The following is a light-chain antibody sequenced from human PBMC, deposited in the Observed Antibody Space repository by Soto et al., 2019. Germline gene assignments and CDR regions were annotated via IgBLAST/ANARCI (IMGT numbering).Light chain of an antibody. J-gene: IGKJ1*01. CDR1: QIISSW. V-gene: IGKV1-27*01. Sequence: DIAMPQSPSTLSASVGARVTMTCRASQIISSWFAWYQQKKGKDPKTLISAASTLQSRVPSRFSGSGYGTDVNLTISSLQPEDIATYYCQKHNSAPPTFGQGTKVDI. CDR2: AAS. CDR3: QKHNSAPPT.